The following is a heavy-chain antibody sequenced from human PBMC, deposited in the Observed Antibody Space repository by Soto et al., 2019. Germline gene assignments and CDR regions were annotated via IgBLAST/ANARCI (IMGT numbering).Heavy chain of an antibody. CDR1: GGSFSGYY. CDR2: INHSGST. Sequence: SETLSLTCAVYGGSFSGYYWSWIRQPPGKGLEWIGEINHSGSTNYNPSLKSRVTISVDTSKNQFSLKLSSVTAADTAVYYCARGRLRPIVGVPAAMPVKGYYYYYMDVWGKGTTVTVSS. CDR3: ARGRLRPIVGVPAAMPVKGYYYYYMDV. J-gene: IGHJ6*03. D-gene: IGHD2-2*01. V-gene: IGHV4-34*01.